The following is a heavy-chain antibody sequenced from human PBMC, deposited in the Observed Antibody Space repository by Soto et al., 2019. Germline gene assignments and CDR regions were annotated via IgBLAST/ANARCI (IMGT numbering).Heavy chain of an antibody. CDR2: ISDSGGST. D-gene: IGHD2-15*01. V-gene: IGHV3-23*01. Sequence: GGSLSLSCSASGFTFITYAMSWVRQSPGKGLDWVSTISDSGGSTYYADSVKGRFTVSRDNSKNTLFLQMNSLRAEDTAVFYCAKAARYCSGGSCYSHAFDLWGQGTMVTVSS. CDR3: AKAARYCSGGSCYSHAFDL. CDR1: GFTFITYA. J-gene: IGHJ3*01.